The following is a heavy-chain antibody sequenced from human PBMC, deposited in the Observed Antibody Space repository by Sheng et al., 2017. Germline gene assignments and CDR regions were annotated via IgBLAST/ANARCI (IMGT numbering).Heavy chain of an antibody. CDR3: AREFLLAYCGGDCYSRGTADY. CDR1: GFTFSSYW. J-gene: IGHJ4*02. Sequence: EVQLVESGGGLVQPGGSLRLSCAASGFTFSSYWMSWVRQAPGKGLEWVANIKQDGSEKYYVDSVKGRFTISRDNAKNSLYLQMNSLRAEDTAVYYCAREFLLAYCGGDCYSRGTADYWGQGTLVTVSS. D-gene: IGHD2-21*02. V-gene: IGHV3-7*01. CDR2: IKQDGSEK.